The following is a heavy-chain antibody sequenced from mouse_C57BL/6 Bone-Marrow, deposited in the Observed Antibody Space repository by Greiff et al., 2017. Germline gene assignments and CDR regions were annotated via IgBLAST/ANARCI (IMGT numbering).Heavy chain of an antibody. CDR1: GFNIKDDY. CDR2: INPENGDT. CDR3: TTVGLPLAY. Sequence: VQLQQSGAELVRPGASVKLSCTASGFNIKDDYMHWVKQRPEQGLEWIGWINPENGDTEYASKFQGKATITADTSSNTAYLQLSSLTSEDTAVYYCTTVGLPLAYWGQGTVVTVSA. D-gene: IGHD2-2*01. J-gene: IGHJ3*01. V-gene: IGHV14-4*01.